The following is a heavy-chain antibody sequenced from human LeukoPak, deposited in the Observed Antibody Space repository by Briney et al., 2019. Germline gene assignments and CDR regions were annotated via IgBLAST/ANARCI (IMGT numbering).Heavy chain of an antibody. J-gene: IGHJ4*02. V-gene: IGHV3-23*01. CDR3: AKSQGRSYYASFGY. Sequence: PGGSLRLSCAASGFTFSSYAMSWVRQAPVKELEWVSAISGSGGSTYYADSVKGRFTISRDNSKNTLYLQMNSLRAEDTAVYYCAKSQGRSYYASFGYWGQGTLVTVSS. D-gene: IGHD1-26*01. CDR1: GFTFSSYA. CDR2: ISGSGGST.